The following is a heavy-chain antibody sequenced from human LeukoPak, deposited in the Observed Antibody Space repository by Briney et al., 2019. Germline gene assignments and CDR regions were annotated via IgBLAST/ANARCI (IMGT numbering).Heavy chain of an antibody. V-gene: IGHV4-59*01. CDR2: IYYSGST. CDR3: ARGGNYSNGEIDY. D-gene: IGHD4-11*01. Sequence: HPSETLSLTCTVSGGSISSYYWSWIRQPPGKGLEWIGYIYYSGSTNYNPSLKSRVTISVDTSKNQFSLKLSSVTAADTAVYYCARGGNYSNGEIDYWGQGTLVTVSS. CDR1: GGSISSYY. J-gene: IGHJ4*02.